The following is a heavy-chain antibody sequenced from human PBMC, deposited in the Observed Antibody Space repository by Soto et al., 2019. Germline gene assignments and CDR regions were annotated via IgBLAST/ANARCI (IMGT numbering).Heavy chain of an antibody. J-gene: IGHJ6*02. CDR1: GGSFSGYY. D-gene: IGHD6-13*01. CDR2: INHSGST. CDR3: ARWQQLVRNYYYYYGMDV. Sequence: PSETLSLTCAVYGGSFSGYYWSWIRQPPGKGLEWIGEINHSGSTNYNPSLKSRVTISVDTSKNQFSLKLSSVTAADTAVYYCARWQQLVRNYYYYYGMDVWGQGTTVTSP. V-gene: IGHV4-34*01.